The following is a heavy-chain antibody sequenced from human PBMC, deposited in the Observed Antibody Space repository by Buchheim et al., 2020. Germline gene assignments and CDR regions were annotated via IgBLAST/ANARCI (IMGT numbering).Heavy chain of an antibody. J-gene: IGHJ4*01. CDR3: ARGASTITRHFDN. CDR2: LSANGGGA. D-gene: IGHD3-3*01. Sequence: EVQLLESGGGLVQAGGSLRLSCAASGFVFSTYSMNWVRQAPGKGPEWVSILSANGGGAHYADSVKGRFTISSDNSKNTLYLQLNSLRADDTAVYYCARGASTITRHFDNWGQGTL. V-gene: IGHV3-23*01. CDR1: GFVFSTYS.